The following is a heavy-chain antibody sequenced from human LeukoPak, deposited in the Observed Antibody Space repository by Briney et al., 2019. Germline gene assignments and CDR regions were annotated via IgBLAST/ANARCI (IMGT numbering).Heavy chain of an antibody. CDR2: IYTSGST. J-gene: IGHJ4*02. Sequence: PSETLSLTCTVSGGSISSYYWSWIRQPAGKGLEWIGRIYTSGSTNYNPSLKSRVTMSVDTSKNQFSLKLSSVTAADTAVYYCARTYYDFWSGQYYFDYWGQGTLVTVSS. CDR3: ARTYYDFWSGQYYFDY. V-gene: IGHV4-4*07. D-gene: IGHD3-3*01. CDR1: GGSISSYY.